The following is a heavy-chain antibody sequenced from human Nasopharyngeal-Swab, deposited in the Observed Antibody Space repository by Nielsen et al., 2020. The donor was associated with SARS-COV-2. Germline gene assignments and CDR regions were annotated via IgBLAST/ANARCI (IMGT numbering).Heavy chain of an antibody. Sequence: RQAPGKGLEWIGYIYYSGSTNYNPSLKSRVTISVDTSKNQFSLKLSSVTAADTAVYYCARDQRSGWFDAFDIWGQGTVVTVSS. V-gene: IGHV4-59*01. CDR2: IYYSGST. CDR3: ARDQRSGWFDAFDI. D-gene: IGHD6-19*01. J-gene: IGHJ3*02.